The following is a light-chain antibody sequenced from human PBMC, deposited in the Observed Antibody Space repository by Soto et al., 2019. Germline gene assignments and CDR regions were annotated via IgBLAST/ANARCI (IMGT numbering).Light chain of an antibody. CDR1: SSDVGGYNY. J-gene: IGLJ1*01. CDR2: DVS. CDR3: SSYTSSSTPYV. V-gene: IGLV2-14*03. Sequence: QSALTQPASVSGSPGQSITISCTGTSSDVGGYNYVSWYQHHPGKAPTLMIYDVSNRPSGVSNRFSGSKSGNTASLTISGLQAEDEADYYCSSYTSSSTPYVFGPGTKVTVL.